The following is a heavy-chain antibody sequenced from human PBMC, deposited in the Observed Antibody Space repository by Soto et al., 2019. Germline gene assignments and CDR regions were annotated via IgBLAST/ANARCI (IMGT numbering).Heavy chain of an antibody. J-gene: IGHJ5*02. Sequence: QVQLVQSGAEVKKPGASVKVSCKASGYTSTSYGMSWVRQAPGQGLEWMGWISNYNGNTNYAQKVQGRVIMTTDTSTSTTYMELRSLRSDDTAVYYCARGPRYCSSTSCFSGVTWFDPWGQGTLVTVSS. CDR3: ARGPRYCSSTSCFSGVTWFDP. CDR1: GYTSTSYG. D-gene: IGHD2-2*01. V-gene: IGHV1-18*04. CDR2: ISNYNGNT.